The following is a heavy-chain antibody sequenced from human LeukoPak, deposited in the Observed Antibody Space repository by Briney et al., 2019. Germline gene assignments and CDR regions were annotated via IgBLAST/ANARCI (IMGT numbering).Heavy chain of an antibody. J-gene: IGHJ4*02. Sequence: GGSLRLSCATSGFPFSHFSMSWVRQAPGKGLEWISTTNSGGTSTYYAESVKGRFTISRDNSKNTLYLQMSSLRVEDTAVYYCAKQSYARSLGEGGPGTLVSVSS. D-gene: IGHD2-8*01. CDR1: GFPFSHFS. CDR3: AKQSYARSLGE. V-gene: IGHV3-23*01. CDR2: TNSGGTST.